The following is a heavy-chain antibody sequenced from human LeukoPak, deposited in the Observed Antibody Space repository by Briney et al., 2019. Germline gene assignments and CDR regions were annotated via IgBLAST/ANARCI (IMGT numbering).Heavy chain of an antibody. J-gene: IGHJ3*02. Sequence: SETLSLTCTVSGASINDNNYYWSWIRQPPGKGLEWIGYIYHSGSTYYNPSLKSRVTISVDRSKNQFSLKLSSVTAADTAVYYCASSPHYDAFDIWGQGTMVTVSS. CDR1: GASINDNNYY. CDR3: ASSPHYDAFDI. V-gene: IGHV4-30-2*01. CDR2: IYHSGST.